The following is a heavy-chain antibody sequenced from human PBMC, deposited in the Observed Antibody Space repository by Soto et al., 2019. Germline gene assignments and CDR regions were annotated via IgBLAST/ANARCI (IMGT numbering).Heavy chain of an antibody. V-gene: IGHV3-33*01. Sequence: QVQLVESGGGVVQPGRSLRLSCAASGFTFSSYGMHWVRQAPGKGLEWVAVIWYDGSNKYYADSVKGRFTISRDNSKNTLYLQMNSLSAEDTAVYYCARGEAVAGRAVDYWGQGTLVTVSS. CDR3: ARGEAVAGRAVDY. D-gene: IGHD6-19*01. J-gene: IGHJ4*02. CDR2: IWYDGSNK. CDR1: GFTFSSYG.